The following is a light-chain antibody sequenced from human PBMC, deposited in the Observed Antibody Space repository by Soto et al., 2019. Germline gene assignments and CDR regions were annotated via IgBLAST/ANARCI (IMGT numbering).Light chain of an antibody. CDR2: GGY. V-gene: IGKV1-9*01. CDR1: QDVSDF. CDR3: QQSHNWPRT. Sequence: DIHLTQSPSILSASVGDRVTLTCRASQDVSDFLAWYQHAPGKAPNLLIYGGYTLQSGVPSRFSGSGSGTDFTLTISSLEPEDFAVYYCQQSHNWPRTFGQGTKVDIK. J-gene: IGKJ1*01.